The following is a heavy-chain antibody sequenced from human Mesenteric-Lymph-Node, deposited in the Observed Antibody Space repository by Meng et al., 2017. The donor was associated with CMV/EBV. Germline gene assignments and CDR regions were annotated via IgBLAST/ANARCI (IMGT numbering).Heavy chain of an antibody. CDR3: AKARSRDYFDY. J-gene: IGHJ4*02. CDR1: GFTLSSYG. V-gene: IGHV3-30*02. Sequence: GGSLRLSCAASGFTLSSYGMHWVRQTPGKGLEWVAFLRYDGSNKYADSVKGRFTISRDNSKNSLSLEMNSLRADDTAVYYCAKARSRDYFDYWGQGTLVTVSS. D-gene: IGHD1-14*01. CDR2: LRYDGSNK.